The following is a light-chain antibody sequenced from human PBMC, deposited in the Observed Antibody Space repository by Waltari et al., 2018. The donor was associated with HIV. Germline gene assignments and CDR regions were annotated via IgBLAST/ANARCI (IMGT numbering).Light chain of an antibody. J-gene: IGKJ5*01. CDR3: QQYKSYPLT. V-gene: IGKV1-16*02. CDR2: SVS. CDR1: QDIVNY. Sequence: DIQMTQSPSSLSASVGDRVTITCRASQDIVNYLVWFQQKPGEAPKSLFYSVSSLQRGVPSNFRGRCSGTDFSLTIDTLLSEVSATYYCQQYKSYPLTFGQGTRLEIK.